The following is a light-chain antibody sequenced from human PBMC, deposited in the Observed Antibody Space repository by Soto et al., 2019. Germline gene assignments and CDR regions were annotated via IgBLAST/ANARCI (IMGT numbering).Light chain of an antibody. CDR3: QQFGTAPLT. J-gene: IGKJ1*01. CDR1: QSVSGDY. Sequence: EIVLTQSPGTLSLSPGERATLSCRASQSVSGDYFVWYQQKPGQAPRLLIYGASNRATGIPDRFRGSGSGTDFTLTISRLEPEDSAVFYCQQFGTAPLTFGQGTKVEIK. CDR2: GAS. V-gene: IGKV3-20*01.